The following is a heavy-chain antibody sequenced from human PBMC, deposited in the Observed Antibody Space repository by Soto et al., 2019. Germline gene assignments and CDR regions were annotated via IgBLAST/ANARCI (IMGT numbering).Heavy chain of an antibody. V-gene: IGHV4-28*01. CDR1: GFSIGSTNW. D-gene: IGHD2-2*01. Sequence: SETLSLTCAVSGFSIGSTNWWGWIRQPPGKGLEWSVNIYYSGTTQFNPSLKSRVTMSIDGAGNQFSLRLSSVTAADTAVYYCARKERKPAAIWNWGQGTLVTVSS. CDR3: ARKERKPAAIWN. J-gene: IGHJ4*02. CDR2: IYYSGTT.